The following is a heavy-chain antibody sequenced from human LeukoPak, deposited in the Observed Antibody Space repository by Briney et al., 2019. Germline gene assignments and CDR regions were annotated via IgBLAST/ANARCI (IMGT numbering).Heavy chain of an antibody. CDR2: IDHTGRS. J-gene: IGHJ5*01. V-gene: IGHV4-34*01. CDR1: GGSFSGHY. Sequence: PSETLSLTCAVYGGSFSGHYWTWIRQPPGKGLEWIEEIDHTGRSTYNPSLTSRVTISKDSSKNQFSLSLGSVIAADTAVCFRTRGENSRSYFSYFDSWAQGTPVTVSS. D-gene: IGHD3-10*01. CDR3: TRGENSRSYFSYFDS.